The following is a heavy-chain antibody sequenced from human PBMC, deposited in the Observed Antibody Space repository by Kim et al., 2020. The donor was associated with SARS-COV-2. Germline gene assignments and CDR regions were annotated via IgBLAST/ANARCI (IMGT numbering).Heavy chain of an antibody. CDR3: ARGPGYSYGYYYYYCMDV. J-gene: IGHJ6*02. CDR2: INHSGST. Sequence: SETLSLTCAVYGGSFSGYYWSWIRQPPGKGLEWIGEINHSGSTNYNPSLKSRVTISVDTSKNQFSLKLSSVTAADTAVYYCARGPGYSYGYYYYYCMDVWGQGTTVTVSS. V-gene: IGHV4-34*01. D-gene: IGHD5-18*01. CDR1: GGSFSGYY.